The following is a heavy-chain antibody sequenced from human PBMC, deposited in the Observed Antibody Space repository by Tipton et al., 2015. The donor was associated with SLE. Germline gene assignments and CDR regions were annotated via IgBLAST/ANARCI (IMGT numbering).Heavy chain of an antibody. CDR1: GFTFSSYG. D-gene: IGHD3-22*01. J-gene: IGHJ3*02. CDR2: IWYDGSNK. CDR3: ARDQKGYYYDSSGYYLDAFDI. V-gene: IGHV3-33*01. Sequence: SLRLSCAASGFTFSSYGMHWVRQAPGKGLEWVAVIWYDGSNKYYADSVKGRFTISRDNSKNTLYLQMNSLRAEDTAVYYCARDQKGYYYDSSGYYLDAFDIWGQGTMVTVSS.